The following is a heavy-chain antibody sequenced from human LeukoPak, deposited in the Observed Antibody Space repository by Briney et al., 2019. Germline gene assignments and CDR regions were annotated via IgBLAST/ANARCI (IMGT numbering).Heavy chain of an antibody. V-gene: IGHV3-23*01. CDR3: AKAPVTTCRGAYCYPFDY. J-gene: IGHJ4*02. CDR2: ISDSGNT. D-gene: IGHD2-21*01. Sequence: GGSLRLSCAASGFTFSHAWMSWVRQAPGKGLEWVSAISDSGNTYHADSVKGRFTISRDSSKNTLFLQMNRLRPEDAAVYYCAKAPVTTCRGAYCYPFDYWGQGTLVTVSS. CDR1: GFTFSHAW.